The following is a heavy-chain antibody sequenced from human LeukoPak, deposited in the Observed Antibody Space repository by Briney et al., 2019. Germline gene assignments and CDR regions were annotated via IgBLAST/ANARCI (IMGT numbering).Heavy chain of an antibody. Sequence: GGSLRLSCAASGFTFNTYWMHWIRQAPGKGLAWVSRNNDGSDMSYADSVKGRFTISRDNAKNTLYLQMNSLRVEDTAVYYCARVFHLIDHWGQGTLVTVSS. CDR3: ARVFHLIDH. J-gene: IGHJ4*02. CDR2: NNDGSDM. V-gene: IGHV3-74*01. CDR1: GFTFNTYW.